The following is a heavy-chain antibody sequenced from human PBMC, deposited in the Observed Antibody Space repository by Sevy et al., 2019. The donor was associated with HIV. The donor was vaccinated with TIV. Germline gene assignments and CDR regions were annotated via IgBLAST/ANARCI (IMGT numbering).Heavy chain of an antibody. CDR2: ISSSGGFT. CDR3: AKEESGGYF. V-gene: IGHV3-23*01. Sequence: GGSLRLSCAASGFNFLSYVISWVRHTPGQGLEWVSSISSSGGFTYYADSVKGRFTISRDNSKNSVDLQINSLRADDTAVYFCAKEESGGYFWGQGTLVTVSS. CDR1: GFNFLSYV. J-gene: IGHJ4*02. D-gene: IGHD6-19*01.